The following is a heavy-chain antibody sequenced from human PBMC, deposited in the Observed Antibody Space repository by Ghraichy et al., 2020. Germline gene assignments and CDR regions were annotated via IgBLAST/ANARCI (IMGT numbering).Heavy chain of an antibody. D-gene: IGHD2-2*01. CDR1: GGSISSSSYY. CDR2: IYYSGST. CDR3: ARHRGYCSSTSNLCWFDP. V-gene: IGHV4-39*01. Sequence: SETLSLTCTVSGGSISSSSYYWGWIRQPPGKGLEWIGSIYYSGSTYYNPSLKSRVTISVDTSKNQFSLKLSSVTAADTAVYYCARHRGYCSSTSNLCWFDPWGQGTLVTVSS. J-gene: IGHJ5*02.